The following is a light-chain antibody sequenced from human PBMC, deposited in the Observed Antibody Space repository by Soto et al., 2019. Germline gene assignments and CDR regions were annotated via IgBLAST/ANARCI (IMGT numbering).Light chain of an antibody. CDR3: CSYAGSYTWV. Sequence: QSALTQPRSVSGSPGQSVTISCTGTSSDVGGYNYVSWYRQHPGKAPKLRIYDVSKRPSGVPDRFSGSKSGNTASLTISGLQAEDEADYYCCSYAGSYTWVFVTGTKVTVL. CDR1: SSDVGGYNY. CDR2: DVS. J-gene: IGLJ1*01. V-gene: IGLV2-11*01.